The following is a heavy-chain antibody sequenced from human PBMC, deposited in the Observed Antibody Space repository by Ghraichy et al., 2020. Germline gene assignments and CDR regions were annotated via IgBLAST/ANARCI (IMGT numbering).Heavy chain of an antibody. CDR2: IKGDGSEI. Sequence: GGSLRLSCAVSGFIVSNSWMSWVRQAPGKGLEWVANIKGDGSEIYYVDSVKGRFTISRDNAKNSLNLQMNSLRAEDTAVYYCARLIDRAPDYWGQGTLVTVSP. D-gene: IGHD3-22*01. J-gene: IGHJ4*02. V-gene: IGHV3-7*01. CDR3: ARLIDRAPDY. CDR1: GFIVSNSW.